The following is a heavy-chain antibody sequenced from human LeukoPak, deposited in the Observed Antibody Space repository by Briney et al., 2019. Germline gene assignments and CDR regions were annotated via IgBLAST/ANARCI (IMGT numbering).Heavy chain of an antibody. CDR2: IFYSGST. J-gene: IGHJ4*02. Sequence: SETLSLTCTVSGGSISAYYWTWIRQPPGEGLEWIGYIFYSGSTNYNPSLKSRVTMSLDTSKNQFSLKLSSVTAADTAVYYCARRQGRPERFDYWGQGTLVTVSS. CDR3: ARRQGRPERFDY. D-gene: IGHD6-25*01. V-gene: IGHV4-59*01. CDR1: GGSISAYY.